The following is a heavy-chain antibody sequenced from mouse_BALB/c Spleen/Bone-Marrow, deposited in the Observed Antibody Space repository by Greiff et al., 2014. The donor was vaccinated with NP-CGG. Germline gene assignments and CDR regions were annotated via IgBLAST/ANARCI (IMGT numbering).Heavy chain of an antibody. D-gene: IGHD2-2*01. CDR1: GYKFTDYE. V-gene: IGHV1-15*01. J-gene: IGHJ4*01. CDR2: IDPETGGT. Sequence: LEESGAELVRPGASVTLSCKASGYKFTDYEMHWVKQTPVHGLEWIGSIDPETGGTAYNQNFKGKATLTADRSSTTAYMELRSLTSEDSAVHYCTREGIYFGYDVPMDYWGQGTSVTVSS. CDR3: TREGIYFGYDVPMDY.